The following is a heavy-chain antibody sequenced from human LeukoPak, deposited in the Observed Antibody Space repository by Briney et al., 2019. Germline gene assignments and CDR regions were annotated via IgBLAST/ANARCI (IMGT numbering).Heavy chain of an antibody. CDR1: GGSISRGGYY. D-gene: IGHD2-2*01. CDR3: ARSPVSSPTGHYFDY. CDR2: IYYSGST. V-gene: IGHV4-31*03. J-gene: IGHJ4*02. Sequence: SEILSLTCTVSGGSISRGGYYWCWIRQHPGKGLEWIGYIYYSGSTYYNPSLKSRLTISVDTSKNQFSLKLTSVTAADTAVYYCARSPVSSPTGHYFDYWGQGTLVTVSS.